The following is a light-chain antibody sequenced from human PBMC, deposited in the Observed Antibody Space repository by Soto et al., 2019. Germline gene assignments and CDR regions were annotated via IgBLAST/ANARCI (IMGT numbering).Light chain of an antibody. CDR1: NSNMRRNY. V-gene: IGLV1-47*01. CDR3: AVLDSSRNGVG. J-gene: IGLJ2*01. CDR2: RND. Sequence: QSVLTQTPSASGTPGQRVTISCSGSNSNMRRNYVYWYQQVPGTAPKLLMYRNDVRPSGVPDRITGSKSGTSASLAISGLRSEYEADYYCAVLDSSRNGVGFGVGTKLTVL.